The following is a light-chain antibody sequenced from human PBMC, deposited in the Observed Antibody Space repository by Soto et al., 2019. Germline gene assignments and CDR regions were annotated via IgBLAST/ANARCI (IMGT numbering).Light chain of an antibody. CDR3: HQYYSSWT. V-gene: IGKV4-1*01. Sequence: IVMTQSPDSLAVSLGERATINCESRQNILYTSNNKNYLAWYQQKPGQPPKLLINWASTRESGVPDRFSGSGSGTEFTLTISSLQAEDVAVYYCHQYYSSWTFGQGTKVEIK. CDR1: QNILYTSNNKNY. CDR2: WAS. J-gene: IGKJ1*01.